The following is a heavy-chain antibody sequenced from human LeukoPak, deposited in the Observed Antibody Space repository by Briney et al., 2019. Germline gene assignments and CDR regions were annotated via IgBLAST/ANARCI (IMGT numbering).Heavy chain of an antibody. CDR3: ARVPDTLWFGELLSGRPVYFDY. D-gene: IGHD3-10*01. V-gene: IGHV1-2*02. CDR2: INPKTGGT. Sequence: ASVKVSCKASGDTFTGYYIHWVRQAPGQGPEWMGWINPKTGGTNYAQKLQGRVTMTTDTSTSTAYMELRSLRSDDTAVYYCARVPDTLWFGELLSGRPVYFDYWGQGTLVTVSS. J-gene: IGHJ4*02. CDR1: GDTFTGYY.